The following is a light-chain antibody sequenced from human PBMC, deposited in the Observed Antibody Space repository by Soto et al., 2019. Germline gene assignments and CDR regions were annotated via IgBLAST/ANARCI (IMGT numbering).Light chain of an antibody. Sequence: QTVVTQPPSVSAAPGQKVTISCSGSSSSSHIGHHSVSWYQHLPGTAPKLLIYDNDQRPSGIPARFSGSKSATSATLDITGLQTGDEVDYYCGTWDTGLRAYVLGTGTKLTVL. J-gene: IGLJ1*01. V-gene: IGLV1-51*01. CDR3: GTWDTGLRAYV. CDR1: SSSSHIGHHS. CDR2: DND.